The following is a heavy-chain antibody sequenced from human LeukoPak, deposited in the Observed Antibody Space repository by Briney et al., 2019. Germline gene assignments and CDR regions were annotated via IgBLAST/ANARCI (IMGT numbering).Heavy chain of an antibody. Sequence: GGSLRLSCAASEFSVGSNYMTWVRQAPGKGLEWVSTISGSGGSTYYADSVKGRFTISRDNSKNTLYLQMNTLRAEDTAVYYCAKASRFGYSYGPREYFYYMDVWGKGTTVTISS. CDR2: ISGSGGST. J-gene: IGHJ6*03. CDR3: AKASRFGYSYGPREYFYYMDV. D-gene: IGHD5-18*01. CDR1: EFSVGSNY. V-gene: IGHV3-23*01.